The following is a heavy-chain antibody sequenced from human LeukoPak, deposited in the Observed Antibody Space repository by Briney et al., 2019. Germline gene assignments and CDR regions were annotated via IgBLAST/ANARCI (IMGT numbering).Heavy chain of an antibody. CDR3: AIDPNWETHN. CDR2: IWYDGSNK. V-gene: IGHV3-33*01. CDR1: GFTFSSYG. Sequence: PGGSLRLSCAASGFTFSSYGMHWVRQAPGKGLEWVAVIWYDGSNKYYADSVKGRFTISRDNSKNTLYLQMTNLRVDDTALYYCAIDPNWETHNWGQGVLVTVSS. J-gene: IGHJ4*02. D-gene: IGHD7-27*01.